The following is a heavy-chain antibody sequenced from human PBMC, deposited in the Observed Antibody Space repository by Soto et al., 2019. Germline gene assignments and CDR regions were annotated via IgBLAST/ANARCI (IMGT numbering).Heavy chain of an antibody. D-gene: IGHD6-19*01. V-gene: IGHV1-24*01. CDR1: GYTPTEFS. J-gene: IGHJ3*02. Sequence: GAAVKVSRKVCGYTPTEFSMPWGRQGPGKGLEWMGGFDPEDGETIYAQKFQGRVTMTEDTSTDTAYVELSSLRSEDTAVYYCATVPAVAAAGAFDIWGQGTMVTVSS. CDR2: FDPEDGET. CDR3: ATVPAVAAAGAFDI.